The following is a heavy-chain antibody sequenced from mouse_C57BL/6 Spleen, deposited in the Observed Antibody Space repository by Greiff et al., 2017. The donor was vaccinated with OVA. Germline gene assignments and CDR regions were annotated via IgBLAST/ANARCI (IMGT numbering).Heavy chain of an antibody. CDR1: GYTFTDYN. D-gene: IGHD1-1*01. Sequence: EVKLQESGPELVKPGASVKIPCKASGYTFTDYNMDWVKQSPGKRLEWIGDISPNNGGTIYNQKFKGQATLTVDKSSRTAYMELRSLTSEDTAVYYCASYYGNYWGQGTTLTGSS. J-gene: IGHJ2*01. CDR3: ASYYGNY. CDR2: ISPNNGGT. V-gene: IGHV1-18*01.